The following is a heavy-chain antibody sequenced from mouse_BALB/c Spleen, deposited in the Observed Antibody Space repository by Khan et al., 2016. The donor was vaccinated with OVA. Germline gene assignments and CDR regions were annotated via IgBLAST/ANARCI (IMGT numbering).Heavy chain of an antibody. CDR2: ISYSGNT. V-gene: IGHV3-2*02. Sequence: EVQLQESGPGLVKPSQSLSLTCTVTGYSITSDYAWNWIRQFPGNKLEWMGYISYSGNTKYNPSLQRRISITRENSKNQFFLQLNSVTIEDTATYYCARIYGGDFDYWGQGTTLTVSS. J-gene: IGHJ2*01. CDR3: ARIYGGDFDY. CDR1: GYSITSDYA. D-gene: IGHD1-1*01.